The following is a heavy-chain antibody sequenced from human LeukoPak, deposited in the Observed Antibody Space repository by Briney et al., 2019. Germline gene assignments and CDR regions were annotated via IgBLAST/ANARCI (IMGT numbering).Heavy chain of an antibody. Sequence: GASVKVSCKASGYTFTGYYMHWVRQAPGQGLEWMGWINPNSGGTNYAQRFQGRVTMTRDTSISTAYMELSRLRSDDTAVYYCARDLLVPAANWFDPWGQGTLVTVSS. CDR3: ARDLLVPAANWFDP. J-gene: IGHJ5*02. CDR2: INPNSGGT. D-gene: IGHD2-2*01. V-gene: IGHV1-2*02. CDR1: GYTFTGYY.